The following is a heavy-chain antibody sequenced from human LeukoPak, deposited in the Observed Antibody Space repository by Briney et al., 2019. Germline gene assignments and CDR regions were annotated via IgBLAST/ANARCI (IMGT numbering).Heavy chain of an antibody. CDR1: GFTFSDYS. CDR2: ISRRSRHL. CDR3: VRDLMGAGGTTAYFHH. D-gene: IGHD1-1*01. Sequence: PGGSLRLSCAAYGFTFSDYSMNWVRQAPWKGLEWVSSISRRSRHLYYAGSVKGRFTISRDNAKNSLYLQMNSLRAEDMAVYYCVRDLMGAGGTTAYFHHWGQGTLVTVSS. J-gene: IGHJ1*01. V-gene: IGHV3-21*01.